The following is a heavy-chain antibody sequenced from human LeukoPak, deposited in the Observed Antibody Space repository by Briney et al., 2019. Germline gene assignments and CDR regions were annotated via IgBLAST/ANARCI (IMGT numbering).Heavy chain of an antibody. V-gene: IGHV3-7*01. CDR1: GFTFSTYW. J-gene: IGHJ4*02. D-gene: IGHD6-19*01. Sequence: GGSLRLSCAVSGFTFSTYWMSWVRQAPGKGLEWVANINEDGSDKYYVDSVKGRFTISRDNAKNSLYLEMNSLRVEDTAVYYCARDGHATVAVNFDYWGQGTLVTVSS. CDR2: INEDGSDK. CDR3: ARDGHATVAVNFDY.